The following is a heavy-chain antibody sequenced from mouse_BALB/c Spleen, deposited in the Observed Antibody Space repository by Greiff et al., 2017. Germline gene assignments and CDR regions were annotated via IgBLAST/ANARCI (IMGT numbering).Heavy chain of an antibody. CDR1: GFTFSSYG. V-gene: IGHV5-6*01. CDR3: AREVPYYFDY. J-gene: IGHJ2*01. CDR2: ISSGGSYT. Sequence: EVMLVESGGDLVKPGGSLKLSCAASGFTFSSYGMSWVRQTPDKRLEWVATISSGGSYTYYPDSVKGRFTISRDNAKNTLYLQMSSLKSEDTAMYYCAREVPYYFDYWGQGTTLTVSS.